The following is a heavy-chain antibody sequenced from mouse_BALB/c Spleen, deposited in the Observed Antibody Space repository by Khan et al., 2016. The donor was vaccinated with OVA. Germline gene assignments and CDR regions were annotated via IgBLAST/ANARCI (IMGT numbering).Heavy chain of an antibody. CDR3: ARDAGRK. J-gene: IGHJ4*01. Sequence: EVQLQQSGPELVKPGASVKISCKTSGYTFTEYTLHWVKQSHGKSLEWIGVINPKNGVTSYNQKFKSEATLTVDKSSSTAYMEFRSLTSEDSAVYYCARDAGRKWGQGTSVTVSS. V-gene: IGHV1-18*01. CDR2: INPKNGVT. CDR1: GYTFTEYT. D-gene: IGHD3-3*01.